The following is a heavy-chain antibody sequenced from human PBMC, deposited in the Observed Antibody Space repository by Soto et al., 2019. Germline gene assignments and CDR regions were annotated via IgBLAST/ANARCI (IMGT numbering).Heavy chain of an antibody. CDR2: IYYSGST. V-gene: IGHV4-31*03. J-gene: IGHJ4*02. Sequence: SETLSLTCTVSGGSISSGGYYWSWIRQHPGKGLEWIGYIYYSGSTYYNPSLKSRVTISVDTSKNQFSLKLSSVTAADTAVYYCAKTGEGYCTNGVCYNFDYWGQGTLVTVSS. CDR3: AKTGEGYCTNGVCYNFDY. CDR1: GGSISSGGYY. D-gene: IGHD2-8*01.